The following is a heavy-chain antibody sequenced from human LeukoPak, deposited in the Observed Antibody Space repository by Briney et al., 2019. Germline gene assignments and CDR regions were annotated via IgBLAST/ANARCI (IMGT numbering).Heavy chain of an antibody. CDR2: IYSGGDT. CDR3: ATEDTFGFDY. J-gene: IGHJ4*02. Sequence: GGSLRLSCAASGFTVSSNYMSWVRQAPGKGLEWVSVIYSGGDTYYADSVKGRFTIPRDNSKNTLYLQMNSLRAEDTAVYYCATEDTFGFDYWGQGTLVTVSS. V-gene: IGHV3-53*01. D-gene: IGHD3-10*01. CDR1: GFTVSSNY.